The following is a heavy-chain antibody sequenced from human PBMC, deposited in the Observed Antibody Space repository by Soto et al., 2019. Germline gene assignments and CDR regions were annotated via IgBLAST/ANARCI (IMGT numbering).Heavy chain of an antibody. V-gene: IGHV4-59*08. CDR2: IYYSGST. CDR1: GDSITNNKW. CDR3: ARHHDS. Sequence: SETLSLTCSVSGDSITNNKWWSWVRQPPGKGLEWIGYIYYSGSTNYNPSLKSRVTIPVDTSKNQFSLKLSSVTAADTAVYYCARHHDSWGQGTLVTVSS. J-gene: IGHJ4*02.